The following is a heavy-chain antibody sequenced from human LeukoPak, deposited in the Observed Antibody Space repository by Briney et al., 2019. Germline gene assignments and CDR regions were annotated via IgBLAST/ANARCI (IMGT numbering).Heavy chain of an antibody. CDR3: AKGVNQLLYAYFDY. CDR1: GFTFDDYT. D-gene: IGHD2-2*02. Sequence: GGSLRLSCAASGFTFDDYTMHWVRQAPGKGLEWVSLISWDGGSTYYADSVKGRFTISRDNSKNSLYLQMNSLRTEDTALYYCAKGVNQLLYAYFDYWGQGTLVTVSS. J-gene: IGHJ4*02. CDR2: ISWDGGST. V-gene: IGHV3-43*01.